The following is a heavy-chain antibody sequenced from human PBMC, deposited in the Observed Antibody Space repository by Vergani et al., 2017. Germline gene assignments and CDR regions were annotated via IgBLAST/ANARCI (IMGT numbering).Heavy chain of an antibody. CDR1: GFTFSSYG. D-gene: IGHD5-12*01. CDR3: AGDEHSGYDYDFDY. CDR2: IWYDGSNK. Sequence: QVQLVESGGGVVQPGRSLRLSCAASGFTFSSYGMHWVRQAPGKGLEWVAVIWYDGSNKYYADSVKGRFTISRDNSKNTLYLQMNSLRAEDTAVYYCAGDEHSGYDYDFDYWGQGTLVTVSS. J-gene: IGHJ4*02. V-gene: IGHV3-33*01.